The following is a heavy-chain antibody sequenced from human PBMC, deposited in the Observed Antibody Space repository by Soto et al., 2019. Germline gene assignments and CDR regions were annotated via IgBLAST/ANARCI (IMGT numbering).Heavy chain of an antibody. CDR3: ARRAKDSRGLGYFQH. D-gene: IGHD2-15*01. CDR2: INHSGST. Sequence: QVQLQQWGAGLLKPSETLSLTCAVYGGSFRGYYWSWIRQPPGKGLEWIGEINHSGSTNYNPSLKSRVTISGDTSKNQFSLELSSVTAADTAVYYCARRAKDSRGLGYFQHWGQGTLVTVSS. J-gene: IGHJ1*01. V-gene: IGHV4-34*01. CDR1: GGSFRGYY.